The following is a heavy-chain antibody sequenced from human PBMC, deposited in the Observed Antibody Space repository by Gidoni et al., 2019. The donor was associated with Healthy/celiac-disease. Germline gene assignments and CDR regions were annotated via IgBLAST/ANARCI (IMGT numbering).Heavy chain of an antibody. Sequence: QLQLQESGSGLVKPSQTLSLTCAFSGCSISSGGYSWSWIRQPPGKGLEWIGYIYHSGSTYYNPSLKSRVTISVDRSKNQFSLKLSSVTAADTAVYYCARGVEKAQEEYFDYWGQGTLVTVSS. CDR2: IYHSGST. J-gene: IGHJ4*02. D-gene: IGHD3-3*01. V-gene: IGHV4-30-2*01. CDR3: ARGVEKAQEEYFDY. CDR1: GCSISSGGYS.